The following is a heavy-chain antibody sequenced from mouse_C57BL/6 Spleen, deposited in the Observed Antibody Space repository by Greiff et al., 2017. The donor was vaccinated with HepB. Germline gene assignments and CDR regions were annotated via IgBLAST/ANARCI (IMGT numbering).Heavy chain of an antibody. V-gene: IGHV3-6*01. CDR3: ASFVYAMDY. Sequence: DVQLQESGPGLVKPSQSLSLTCSVTGYSITSGYYWNWIRQFPGNKLEWMGYISYDGSNNYNPSLKNRISITRDTSKNQFFLKLNSVTTEDTATYYCASFVYAMDYWGQGTSVTVSS. CDR2: ISYDGSN. CDR1: GYSITSGYY. J-gene: IGHJ4*01.